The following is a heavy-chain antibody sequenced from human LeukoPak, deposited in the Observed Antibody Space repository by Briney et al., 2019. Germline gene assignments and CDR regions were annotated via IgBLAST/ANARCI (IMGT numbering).Heavy chain of an antibody. J-gene: IGHJ4*02. V-gene: IGHV4-39*07. CDR2: IYYSVTT. CDR1: GDSISSSSYY. Sequence: ETLSLTCTVSGDSISSSSYYWGWIRQPPGKGLEWIGSIYYSVTTYYNPSLKSRVTISVDTSKNQFSLKLSSVTAADTAVYYCARDRLRWPKIDYWGQGTLVTVSS. CDR3: ARDRLRWPKIDY. D-gene: IGHD4-23*01.